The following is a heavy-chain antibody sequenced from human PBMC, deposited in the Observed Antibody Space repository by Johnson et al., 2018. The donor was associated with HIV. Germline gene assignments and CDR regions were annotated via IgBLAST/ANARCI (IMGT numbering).Heavy chain of an antibody. D-gene: IGHD2-2*01. CDR2: ISSSGSTI. V-gene: IGHV3-11*04. CDR1: GFTFSDYY. Sequence: QMLLVESGGGLVKPGGSLRLSCAASGFTFSDYYMSWIRQAPGKGLEWVSYISSSGSTIYYADSVKGRFTISRDNAKNPLYLQMNSLRAEDTAVYYCAKGIVAAALRWGGAFDIWGQGTMVTVSS. J-gene: IGHJ3*02. CDR3: AKGIVAAALRWGGAFDI.